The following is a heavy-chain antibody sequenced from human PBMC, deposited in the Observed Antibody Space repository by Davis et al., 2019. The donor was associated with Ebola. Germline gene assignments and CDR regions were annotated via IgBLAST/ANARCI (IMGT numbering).Heavy chain of an antibody. Sequence: GESLKISCAASEFTFHNYWMHWVRQAPGRGLVWVSRISPDGSKTGYADSVKGRFTISRDNAKNSLYLQMNSLRAEDTAVYYCARDPAYCNGIVCPSEYWGQGTLVTVSS. D-gene: IGHD2/OR15-2a*01. V-gene: IGHV3-74*01. CDR2: ISPDGSKT. CDR3: ARDPAYCNGIVCPSEY. J-gene: IGHJ4*02. CDR1: EFTFHNYW.